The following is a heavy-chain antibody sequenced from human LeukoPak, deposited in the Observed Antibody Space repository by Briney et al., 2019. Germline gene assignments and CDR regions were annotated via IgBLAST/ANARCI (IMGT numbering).Heavy chain of an antibody. Sequence: SETLSLTCTVSGYSISSGYYWGWIRQPPGKGLEWIGSIYHSGGTYYNPSLKSRVTISVDTSKNQFSLKLSSVTAADTAVYYCARVGSSGWYADAFDIWGQGTMVTVSS. CDR1: GYSISSGYY. J-gene: IGHJ3*02. V-gene: IGHV4-38-2*02. CDR2: IYHSGGT. CDR3: ARVGSSGWYADAFDI. D-gene: IGHD6-19*01.